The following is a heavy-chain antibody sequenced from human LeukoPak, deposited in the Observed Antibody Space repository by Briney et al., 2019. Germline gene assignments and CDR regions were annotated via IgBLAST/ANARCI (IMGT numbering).Heavy chain of an antibody. CDR1: GFTFSDYT. D-gene: IGHD6-13*01. CDR2: ITANARSK. CDR3: ARAAYSSTWYSRYFDL. J-gene: IGHJ2*01. Sequence: GRSLRLSCAGSGFTFSDYTMHWVRQGPGKRLEYVSAITANARSKYHADSVRGGFTISRDNSKDTLYLQMGSLRPEDTAVYYCARAAYSSTWYSRYFDLWGRGTLVTVSS. V-gene: IGHV3-64*02.